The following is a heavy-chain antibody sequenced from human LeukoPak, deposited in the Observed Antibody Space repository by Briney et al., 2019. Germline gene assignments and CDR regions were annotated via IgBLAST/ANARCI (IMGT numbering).Heavy chain of an antibody. V-gene: IGHV3-30*04. J-gene: IGHJ4*02. CDR1: GFTFSGYA. Sequence: GGSLRLSCVASGFTFSGYAMHWVRQAPGKGLEWVAVISYDGSNKYYADSVKGRFTISRDNSKNTLYLQMNSLRAEDTAVYYCARDFERGYSYGSFEYWGQGTLVTVSS. D-gene: IGHD5-18*01. CDR3: ARDFERGYSYGSFEY. CDR2: ISYDGSNK.